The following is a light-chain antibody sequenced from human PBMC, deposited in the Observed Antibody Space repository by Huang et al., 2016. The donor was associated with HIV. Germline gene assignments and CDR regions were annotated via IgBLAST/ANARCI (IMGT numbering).Light chain of an antibody. J-gene: IGKJ2*01. CDR2: SAS. CDR1: QSISRY. CDR3: QQSYSSPPT. V-gene: IGKV1-39*01. Sequence: DIQMTQSPSSLSASVGERVTITCRASQSISRYLIWYQQKLGKAPKVLIHSASSLQSGVPSRFSGSGSGTDFTLTISRLQTEDFATYYCQQSYSSPPTFGQGTKVEIK.